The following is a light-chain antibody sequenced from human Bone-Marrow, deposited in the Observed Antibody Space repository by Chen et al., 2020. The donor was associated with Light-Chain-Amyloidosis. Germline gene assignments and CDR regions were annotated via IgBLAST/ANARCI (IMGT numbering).Light chain of an antibody. CDR2: WAS. CDR3: QQEYSTPYT. V-gene: IGKV4-1*01. J-gene: IGKJ2*01. CDR1: ESLLYRSTNKNY. Sequence: DIVMTQSPDSLAVSLGGRATINCKSSESLLYRSTNKNYLGWYQQKPGQSPELLMYWASTRESGVPNRFSGSGSGTDFTLTISSLQAEGVAVYYFQQEYSTPYTFGQGTKLEIQ.